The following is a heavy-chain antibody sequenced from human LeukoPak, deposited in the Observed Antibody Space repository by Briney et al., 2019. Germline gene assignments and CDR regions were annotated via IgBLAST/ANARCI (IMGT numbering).Heavy chain of an antibody. CDR2: ILYDGSKK. J-gene: IGHJ3*02. CDR1: GFTFTNYN. V-gene: IGHV3-30*18. Sequence: PGGSLRLSCAASGFTFTNYNMHWVRQTPGKGLQWVAAILYDGSKKYYADSVKGRFSVYRDNSDYTLYLQMNNLKTDDTALYSCANFDGDSQAFHTWGLGTMVTVSS. D-gene: IGHD3-9*01. CDR3: ANFDGDSQAFHT.